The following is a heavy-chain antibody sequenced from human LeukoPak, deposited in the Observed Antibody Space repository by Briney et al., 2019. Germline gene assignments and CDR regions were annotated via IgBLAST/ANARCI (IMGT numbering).Heavy chain of an antibody. CDR1: GGSISSGGYY. CDR2: IYTSGST. CDR3: ARFGDYDYVWGSYRYFDY. Sequence: SETLSLTCTVSGGSISSGGYYWSWIRQPAGKGLEWIGRIYTSGSTNYNPSLKSRVTISVDTSKNQFSLKLSSVTAADTAVCYCARFGDYDYVWGSYRYFDYWGQGTLVTVSS. D-gene: IGHD3-16*02. V-gene: IGHV4-61*02. J-gene: IGHJ4*02.